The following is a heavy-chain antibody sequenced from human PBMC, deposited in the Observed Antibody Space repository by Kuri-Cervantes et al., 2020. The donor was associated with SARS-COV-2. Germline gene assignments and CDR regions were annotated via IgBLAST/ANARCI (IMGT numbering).Heavy chain of an antibody. CDR1: GGSFSGYS. CDR2: IYHSGST. V-gene: IGHV4-30-2*01. D-gene: IGHD6-13*01. J-gene: IGHJ6*02. Sequence: SQTLSLTCAVYGGSFSGYSWSWIRQPPGKGREWIGYIYHSGSTYYNPSLKSRVTISVDTSKNQFSLKLSSVTAADTAVYYCARQDSSWTNYYYYYGMDVWGQGTMVTVSS. CDR3: ARQDSSWTNYYYYYGMDV.